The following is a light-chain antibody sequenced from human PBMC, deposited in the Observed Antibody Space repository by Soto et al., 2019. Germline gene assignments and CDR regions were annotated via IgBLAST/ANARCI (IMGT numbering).Light chain of an antibody. J-gene: IGLJ2*01. CDR1: TSDVGSYNR. Sequence: QPVLTQPPSVSGSPGQSVTISCTGTTSDVGSYNRVSWYQQPPGTAPKLIIFEVSNRPSGVPDRFSGSKSGNTASLTISGLQAEDEADYYCSSYTSSSTFVFGGGTQLTVL. CDR3: SSYTSSSTFV. CDR2: EVS. V-gene: IGLV2-18*02.